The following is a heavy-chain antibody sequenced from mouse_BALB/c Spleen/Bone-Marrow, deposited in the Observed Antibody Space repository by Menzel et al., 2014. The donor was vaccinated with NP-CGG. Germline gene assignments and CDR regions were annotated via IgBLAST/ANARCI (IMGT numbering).Heavy chain of an antibody. CDR2: ISYSGST. Sequence: EVQLVESGPSLVKPSQTLSLTCSVTGDSITSGYWNWIRKFPGNKLEYMGYISYSGSTYYSPSLKSRISITRDTSKNQYYQHLISVATEDTASYYCATYYGFYFDYWGQGTTLTGSS. CDR3: ATYYGFYFDY. J-gene: IGHJ2*01. D-gene: IGHD1-1*02. CDR1: GDSITSGY. V-gene: IGHV3-8*02.